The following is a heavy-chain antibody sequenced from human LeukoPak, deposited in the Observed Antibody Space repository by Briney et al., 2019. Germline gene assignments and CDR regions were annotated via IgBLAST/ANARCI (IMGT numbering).Heavy chain of an antibody. CDR1: GVSVIDGRYY. V-gene: IGHV4-31*03. CDR3: ATPYCSGISCLDVFNM. J-gene: IGHJ3*02. Sequence: PSQTLSLTSNVSGVSVIDGRYYCTWIRQHPGKSLEWIGYKYYSGSAKYNPSLKSRLTTSIDTSKNQFSLQLSSVTAADTGTYYCATPYCSGISCLDVFNMWGQGTRVTVSS. CDR2: KYYSGSA. D-gene: IGHD2-2*01.